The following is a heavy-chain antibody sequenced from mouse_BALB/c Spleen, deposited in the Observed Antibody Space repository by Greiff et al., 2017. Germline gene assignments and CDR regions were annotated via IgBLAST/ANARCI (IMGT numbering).Heavy chain of an antibody. CDR1: GYAFTNYL. D-gene: IGHD2-14*01. V-gene: IGHV1-54*01. CDR3: ARRGKVPHYFDY. CDR2: INPGSGGT. J-gene: IGHJ2*01. Sequence: VQLQQSGAELVRPGTSVKVSCKASGYAFTNYLIEWVKQRPGQGLEWIGVINPGSGGTNYNEKFKGKATLTADKSSSTAYMQLSSLTSDDSAVYFCARRGKVPHYFDYWGQGTTLTVSS.